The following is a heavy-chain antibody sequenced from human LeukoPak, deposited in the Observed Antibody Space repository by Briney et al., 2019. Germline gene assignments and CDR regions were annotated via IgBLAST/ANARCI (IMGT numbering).Heavy chain of an antibody. D-gene: IGHD6-13*01. J-gene: IGHJ6*03. CDR1: GFTFSDYY. Sequence: GSLRLSCAASGFTFSDYYMSWIRQAPGKGLEWVSYISSSGSTIYYADSVKGRFTISRGNAKNSLYLQMNSLRAEDTAVYYCARDGQGRSSWYSGGYYYYYMDVWGKGTTVTVSS. CDR2: ISSSGSTI. CDR3: ARDGQGRSSWYSGGYYYYYMDV. V-gene: IGHV3-11*01.